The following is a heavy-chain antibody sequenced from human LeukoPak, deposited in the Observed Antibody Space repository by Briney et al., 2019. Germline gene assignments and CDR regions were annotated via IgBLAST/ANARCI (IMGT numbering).Heavy chain of an antibody. CDR3: ARSFYGHDPYYCYMDV. V-gene: IGHV3-7*01. CDR2: IKEDGSEK. CDR1: GITFSSYG. D-gene: IGHD2-2*01. J-gene: IGHJ6*03. Sequence: GGSLRLSCAASGITFSSYGMSWVRQAPGKGLEWVATIKEDGSEKYYVDSVKGRFTISRENAKNSLYLQMNSLRAEDTAVYYCARSFYGHDPYYCYMDVWGKGTTVTVSS.